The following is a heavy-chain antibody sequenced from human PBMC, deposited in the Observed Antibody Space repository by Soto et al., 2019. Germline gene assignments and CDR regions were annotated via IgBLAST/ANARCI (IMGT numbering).Heavy chain of an antibody. CDR2: IITYNGDT. CDR1: GGTFSSYA. Sequence: GASVKVSCKASGGTFSSYAISWARQATGQGLEWMGGIITYNGDTNYAQQLQGRVTMTTAPSTSTAYMELRSLRSDDTAVYYCARGYFSFTGSLFAFWGQGALVPVSS. J-gene: IGHJ4*02. V-gene: IGHV1-18*01. D-gene: IGHD3-9*01. CDR3: ARGYFSFTGSLFAF.